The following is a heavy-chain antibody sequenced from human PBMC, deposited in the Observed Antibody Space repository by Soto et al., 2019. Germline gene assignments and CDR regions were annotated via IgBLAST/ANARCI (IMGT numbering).Heavy chain of an antibody. CDR2: INLRGGTT. CDR1: GYNFNQYY. V-gene: IGHV1-46*02. D-gene: IGHD4-17*01. Sequence: QVQLMQSGAEVRKPRASVRLSCETSGYNFNQYYIHWVRQAPGQGLEWMGIINLRGGTTEYAHKFRGRVTVTGDTSTRTAYMELRSLRSDDTAIYFCARGPDDSDVPRWDYWGQGTLVTVS. CDR3: ARGPDDSDVPRWDY. J-gene: IGHJ4*02.